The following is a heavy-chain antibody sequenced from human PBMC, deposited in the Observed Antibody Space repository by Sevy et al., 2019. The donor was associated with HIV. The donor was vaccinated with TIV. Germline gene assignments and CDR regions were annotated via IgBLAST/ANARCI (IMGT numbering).Heavy chain of an antibody. CDR3: AIKMGGGSGMAFLVDY. D-gene: IGHD5-18*01. Sequence: GGSLRLSCAASGFTFGNFAMGWVRQAPGKGLDWISVISGTVDYKYYADSVKGRFTISRDNSENTLSLQVNSLRAEDTAIFYCAIKMGGGSGMAFLVDYWGQGTLVTVSS. V-gene: IGHV3-23*01. CDR2: ISGTVDYK. CDR1: GFTFGNFA. J-gene: IGHJ4*02.